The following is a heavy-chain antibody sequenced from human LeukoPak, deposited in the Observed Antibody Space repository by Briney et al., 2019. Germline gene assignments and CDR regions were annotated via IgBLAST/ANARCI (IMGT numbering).Heavy chain of an antibody. CDR2: IYSTGST. Sequence: SETLFLTCTVSGGSISSYYRSWIRQPAGKGLEWIGRIYSTGSTNYDPSLKSRVTMSVDTSKNQFSLRLRSVTAADTAVYYCARQIASAATAGFDFWGQGALVTVSS. CDR3: ARQIASAATAGFDF. D-gene: IGHD6-13*01. V-gene: IGHV4-4*07. CDR1: GGSISSYY. J-gene: IGHJ4*02.